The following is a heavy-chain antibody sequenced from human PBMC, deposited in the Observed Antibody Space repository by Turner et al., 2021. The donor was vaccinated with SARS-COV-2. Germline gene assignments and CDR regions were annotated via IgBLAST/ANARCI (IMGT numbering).Heavy chain of an antibody. D-gene: IGHD2-2*01. CDR2: ISYDGSKK. Sequence: QVLLVEPGGGVGQPGRCLSPSGAASGFTFSGYSMHWVRQAPGKGLEWVAVISYDGSKKYYADSVKGRFTISRDNSKNTLYLQMNSLRAEDTAVYYCARDLGEVVVPAAMVDDYYYYYGMDVWGQGTTVTVSS. J-gene: IGHJ6*02. CDR3: ARDLGEVVVPAAMVDDYYYYYGMDV. V-gene: IGHV3-30*04. CDR1: GFTFSGYS.